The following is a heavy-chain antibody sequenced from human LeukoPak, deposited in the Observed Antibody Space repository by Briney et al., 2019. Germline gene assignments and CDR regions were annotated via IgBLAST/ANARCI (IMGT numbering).Heavy chain of an antibody. Sequence: GESLKISCKGSGYSFTTYWIGWVRQMPGKGLEWMGIIYPGDSDTRYGPSFQGQITISADKSISTAYLQWSSLKASDTAMYYCARRSTYGSGTNYLFDYWGQGTLVTVSS. J-gene: IGHJ4*02. CDR2: IYPGDSDT. CDR3: ARRSTYGSGTNYLFDY. D-gene: IGHD3-10*01. CDR1: GYSFTTYW. V-gene: IGHV5-51*01.